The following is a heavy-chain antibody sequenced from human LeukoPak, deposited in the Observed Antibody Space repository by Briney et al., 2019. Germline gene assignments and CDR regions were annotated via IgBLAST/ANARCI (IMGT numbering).Heavy chain of an antibody. CDR2: IYHSGST. CDR1: GYSISSGYY. CDR3: ARDRLN. D-gene: IGHD6-19*01. V-gene: IGHV4-38-2*02. Sequence: SETLSLTCAVSGYSISSGYYWGWIRQPPGKGLEWIGSIYHSGSTYYNPSLKSRVTISVDTSKNQFSLKLSSVTVADTAVYYCARDRLNWGQGTLVTVSS. J-gene: IGHJ4*02.